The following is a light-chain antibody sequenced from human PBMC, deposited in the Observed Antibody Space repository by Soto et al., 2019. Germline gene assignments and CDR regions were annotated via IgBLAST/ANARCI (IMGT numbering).Light chain of an antibody. V-gene: IGLV2-8*01. CDR2: EVS. CDR1: SSDVGGYNY. J-gene: IGLJ1*01. CDR3: SSYGGNYNYV. Sequence: QSALTQPPSASGSPGQSVTISCTGASSDVGGYNYVSWHQQHPGKAPKLMIYEVSKRPSGVPDRFSGYKSGNTASLTVSGLQAEDEADYYCSSYGGNYNYVFGPGTKLTVL.